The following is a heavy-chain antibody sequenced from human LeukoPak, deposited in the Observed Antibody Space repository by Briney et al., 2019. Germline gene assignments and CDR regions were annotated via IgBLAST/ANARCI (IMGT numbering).Heavy chain of an antibody. D-gene: IGHD1-14*01. J-gene: IGHJ3*02. CDR3: AGVHVVYHQNAFDI. Sequence: SQTLSLTCTVSGGSISSGDYYWSWIRQPPGKGLEWIGYIYYSGSTYYNPSLKSRVTIAVDTSKNQFSLKLSSVTAADTAVYYCAGVHVVYHQNAFDIWGQGTMVTVSS. V-gene: IGHV4-30-4*08. CDR2: IYYSGST. CDR1: GGSISSGDYY.